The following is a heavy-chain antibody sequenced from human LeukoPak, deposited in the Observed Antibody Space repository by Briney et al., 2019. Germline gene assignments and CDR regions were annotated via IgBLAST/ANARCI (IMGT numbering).Heavy chain of an antibody. D-gene: IGHD2-2*01. CDR3: ARVLDPCSSTSCPFLNYSMDV. J-gene: IGHJ6*03. CDR2: IYTSGST. CDR1: GGSISSGSYY. V-gene: IGHV4-61*02. Sequence: SETLSLTCTVSGGSISSGSYYWSWIRQPAGKGLEWIGRIYTSGSTNYNPSLKSRVTISVDTSKKQFSLKLSSVTAADTAGYYCARVLDPCSSTSCPFLNYSMDVWGKGTTVTVSS.